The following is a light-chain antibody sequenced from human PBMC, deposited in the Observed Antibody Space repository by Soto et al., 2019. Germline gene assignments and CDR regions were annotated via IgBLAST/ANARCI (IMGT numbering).Light chain of an antibody. CDR1: SSDVGGYDY. V-gene: IGLV2-14*01. J-gene: IGLJ1*01. Sequence: QSALTQPASVSGSPGQSIAISCTGTSSDVGGYDYVSWYQQHPDKAPKLMIYEVTKRPSGVSNRFSGSKSGNTASLTISGLQPEDEADYYCSSHTSGNTRVFGSGTMVTVL. CDR2: EVT. CDR3: SSHTSGNTRV.